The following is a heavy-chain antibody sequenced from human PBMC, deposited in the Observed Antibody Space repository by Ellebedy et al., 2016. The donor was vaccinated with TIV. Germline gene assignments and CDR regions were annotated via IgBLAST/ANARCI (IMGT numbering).Heavy chain of an antibody. V-gene: IGHV1-18*04. CDR1: GYPFANYG. J-gene: IGHJ4*02. Sequence: AASVKVSCKASGYPFANYGVSWARQAPGQGLEWVGWISAYNGNTKYGQKFQGRISLTTGTSMGTAYMELRSLRSDDTGVYFCARDVPADAAALLDYWGQGTRVTVSS. D-gene: IGHD2-2*01. CDR2: ISAYNGNT. CDR3: ARDVPADAAALLDY.